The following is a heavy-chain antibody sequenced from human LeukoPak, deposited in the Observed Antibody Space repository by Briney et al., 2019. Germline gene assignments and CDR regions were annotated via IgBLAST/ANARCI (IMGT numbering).Heavy chain of an antibody. CDR3: ARSDYYDSSGPRAGDY. D-gene: IGHD3-22*01. CDR1: GLTFSSYS. Sequence: GGSLRLSCAASGLTFSSYSMNWVRQAPGKGLEWVSSISSSSSYIYYADSVKGRFTISRDNAKNSLYLQMNSLRAEDTAVYYCARSDYYDSSGPRAGDYWGQGTLVTVSS. J-gene: IGHJ4*02. CDR2: ISSSSSYI. V-gene: IGHV3-21*01.